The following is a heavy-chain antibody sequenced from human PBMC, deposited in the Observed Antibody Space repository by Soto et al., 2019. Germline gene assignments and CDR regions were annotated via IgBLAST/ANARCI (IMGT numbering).Heavy chain of an antibody. V-gene: IGHV3-7*01. CDR1: GFTFSSSW. D-gene: IGHD1-1*01. Sequence: EVQLVESGGGLVQPGGSLRLSCAASGFTFSSSWMSWVRQAPGKGLEWVGHINEDGSEKFYVDSLKGRFIISRDNAKNSLYLQMHSLRAEDTAVYYCARLYSTYWYDKYYMDVWGNGTTVAVSS. J-gene: IGHJ6*03. CDR3: ARLYSTYWYDKYYMDV. CDR2: INEDGSEK.